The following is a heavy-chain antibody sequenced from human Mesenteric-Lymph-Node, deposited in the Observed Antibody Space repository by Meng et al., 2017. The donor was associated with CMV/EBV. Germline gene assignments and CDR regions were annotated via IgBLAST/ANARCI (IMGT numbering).Heavy chain of an antibody. D-gene: IGHD6-6*01. CDR3: ARKYSGSRGFDKWFDP. Sequence: SVKVSCKASGGTFSSYAISWVRQAPGQGLEWMGGIITILSIANNAQKFQGRVTITADKSTSTAYMELSSLRSEDTAVYYCARKYSGSRGFDKWFDPWGQGTLVTVSS. CDR2: IITILSIA. V-gene: IGHV1-69*10. J-gene: IGHJ5*02. CDR1: GGTFSSYA.